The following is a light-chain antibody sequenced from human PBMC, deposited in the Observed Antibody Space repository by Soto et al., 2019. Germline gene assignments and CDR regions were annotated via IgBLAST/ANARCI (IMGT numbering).Light chain of an antibody. CDR1: VLPTKY. CDR3: YSTDISGNHRV. CDR2: EDS. Sequence: SYELTQPHSVSVSPGQTARITCSGDVLPTKYAYWYQQKSGQAPVLVIYEDSKRPSGIPERFSGSSSGTMATLTISGAQVEDEADYYCYSTDISGNHRVFGGGTKLTVL. J-gene: IGLJ3*02. V-gene: IGLV3-10*01.